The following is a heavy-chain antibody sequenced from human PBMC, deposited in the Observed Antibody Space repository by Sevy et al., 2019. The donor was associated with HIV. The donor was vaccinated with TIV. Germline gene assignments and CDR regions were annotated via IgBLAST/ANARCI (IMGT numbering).Heavy chain of an antibody. CDR3: XTPRXXPGXXXXXX. J-gene: IGHJ4*02. Sequence: SETLSLTXTXXXXXMRSXXHXXTXIRQHPGKGLELVGYIYSSGXTYYNPSLKSRLAISIDTSQNQLSLKLSSVTAADXAIYYXXTPRXXPGXXXXXXXXQGILVTVSS. CDR1: XXXMRSXXHX. V-gene: IGHV4-31*03. CDR2: IYSSGXT.